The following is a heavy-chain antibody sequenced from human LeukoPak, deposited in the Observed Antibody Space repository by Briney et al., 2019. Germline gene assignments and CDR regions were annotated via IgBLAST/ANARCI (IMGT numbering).Heavy chain of an antibody. CDR1: GYSFTSYW. Sequence: GESLKISCKGSGYSFTSYWIGWVRQMPGKGLERMGIIYPGDSDTRYSPSFQGQVTISADKSISTAYLQWSSLKASDTAMYYCAYYDILTGLGFDPWGQGTLVTVSS. CDR3: AYYDILTGLGFDP. CDR2: IYPGDSDT. V-gene: IGHV5-51*01. D-gene: IGHD3-9*01. J-gene: IGHJ5*02.